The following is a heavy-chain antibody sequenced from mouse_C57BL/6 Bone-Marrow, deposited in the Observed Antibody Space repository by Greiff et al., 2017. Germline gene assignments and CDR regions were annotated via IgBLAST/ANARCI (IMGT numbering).Heavy chain of an antibody. CDR1: GYTFTSYW. CDR3: ARKCIYYYGSGYAMDY. D-gene: IGHD1-1*01. Sequence: QVQLKQPGTELVKPGASVKLSCKASGYTFTSYWMHWVKQRPGQGLEWIGNINPSNGGTNYNEKFKSKATLTVDKSSSTAYMQLSSLTSEDSAVYYCARKCIYYYGSGYAMDYWGQGTSVTVSS. CDR2: INPSNGGT. J-gene: IGHJ4*01. V-gene: IGHV1-53*01.